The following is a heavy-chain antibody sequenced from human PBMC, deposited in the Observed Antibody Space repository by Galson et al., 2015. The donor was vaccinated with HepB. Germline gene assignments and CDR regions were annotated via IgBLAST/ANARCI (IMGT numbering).Heavy chain of an antibody. V-gene: IGHV7-4-1*02. CDR2: INTNTGNP. D-gene: IGHD2-2*01. CDR1: GYTFTSYA. J-gene: IGHJ6*03. CDR3: ARTAYDRSTSCYYMDV. Sequence: SVKVSCKASGYTFTSYAMNWVRQAPGQGLEWMGWINTNTGNPTYAQGFTGRFVFSLDTSVSTAYLQISSLKAEDTAVYYCARTAYDRSTSCYYMDVWGKGTTVTVSS.